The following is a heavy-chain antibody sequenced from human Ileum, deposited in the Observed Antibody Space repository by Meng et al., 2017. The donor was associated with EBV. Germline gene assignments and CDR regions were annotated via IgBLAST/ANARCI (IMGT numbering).Heavy chain of an antibody. J-gene: IGHJ4*02. V-gene: IGHV4-4*02. CDR1: GGSISRSDW. CDR3: ASSDYYRSDY. Sequence: QVTLHESGPGRVNPSETLALTCAVSGGSISRSDWWSWVRQPPGKGLEWIGETSHSGSTNYSPSLKSRVTISLDKSKNQLSLKLNSVTAADTAVYYCASSDYYRSDYWGQGTLVTVSS. CDR2: TSHSGST. D-gene: IGHD3-22*01.